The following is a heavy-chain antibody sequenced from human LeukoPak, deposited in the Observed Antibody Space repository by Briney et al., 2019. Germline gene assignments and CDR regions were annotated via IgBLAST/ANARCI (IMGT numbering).Heavy chain of an antibody. CDR3: AREGSYYDILTGYYNFDY. J-gene: IGHJ4*02. CDR1: GGSISSGSYY. Sequence: PSQTPSLTCTVSGGSISSGSYYWTWIRQPAGKRLEWIGRFYTSGTTNYNPSLKSRVTISVDTSKNQFSLKLSSVTAADTAVYYCAREGSYYDILTGYYNFDYWGQGTLVTVSS. D-gene: IGHD3-9*01. CDR2: FYTSGTT. V-gene: IGHV4-61*02.